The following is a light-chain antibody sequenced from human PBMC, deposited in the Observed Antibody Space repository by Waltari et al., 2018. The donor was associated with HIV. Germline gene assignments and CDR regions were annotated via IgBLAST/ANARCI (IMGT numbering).Light chain of an antibody. CDR1: TSNIGSNT. V-gene: IGLV1-44*01. CDR2: SDN. CDR3: AAWDDSLNGWV. J-gene: IGLJ3*02. Sequence: QSVLTQPPSASGTPGQRVTIPCSGSTSNIGSNTVTWYQQLPGTAPKLLFYSDNQRPSGVPDRFSGSKSGTSASLAISGLQSEDEADYYCAAWDDSLNGWVFGGGTKLTVL.